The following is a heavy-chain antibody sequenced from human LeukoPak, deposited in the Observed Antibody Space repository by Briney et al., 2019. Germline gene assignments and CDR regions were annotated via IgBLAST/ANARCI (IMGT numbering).Heavy chain of an antibody. CDR3: ARVYYSDSYDYWYFDL. CDR2: IYHSGST. J-gene: IGHJ2*01. Sequence: KPSETLSLTCTVSGYSISGGYYWGWIRQPPGKGLEWIGTIYHSGSTYYNPSLKSRVTISVDTSKNQFSLKLSSVTAADTAVYYCARVYYSDSYDYWYFDLWGRGTLVTVSS. CDR1: GYSISGGYY. V-gene: IGHV4-38-2*02. D-gene: IGHD6-13*01.